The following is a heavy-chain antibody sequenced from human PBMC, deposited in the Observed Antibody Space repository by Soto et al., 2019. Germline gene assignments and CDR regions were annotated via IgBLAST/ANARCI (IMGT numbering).Heavy chain of an antibody. CDR2: ISGSGGST. CDR3: AKAGYYDYVWGSYRYIYVH. D-gene: IGHD3-16*02. CDR1: GFTFSSYA. Sequence: GGSLRLSCAASGFTFSSYAMSWVRQAPGKGLEWVSAISGSGGSTYYADSVKGRFTISRDNSKNTLYLQMNSLRAEDTAVYYCAKAGYYDYVWGSYRYIYVHWGQGT. J-gene: IGHJ1*01. V-gene: IGHV3-23*01.